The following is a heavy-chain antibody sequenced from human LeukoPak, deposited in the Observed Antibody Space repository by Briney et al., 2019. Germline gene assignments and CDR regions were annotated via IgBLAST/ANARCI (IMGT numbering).Heavy chain of an antibody. CDR3: ARDRSAATHWYFDL. CDR1: GGSISSGGYY. CDR2: IYYSGST. Sequence: SQTLSLTCTVSGGSISSGGYYWSWIRQHPGKGLERIGYIYYSGSTYYNPRFKSRVTISVDASNNQFSLKLSSVTAADTAVYYCARDRSAATHWYFDLWGRGTLVTVSS. J-gene: IGHJ2*01. V-gene: IGHV4-31*03. D-gene: IGHD3-3*01.